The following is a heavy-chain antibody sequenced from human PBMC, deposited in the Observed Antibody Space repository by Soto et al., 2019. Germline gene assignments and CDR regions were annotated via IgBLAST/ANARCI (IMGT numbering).Heavy chain of an antibody. V-gene: IGHV3-30-3*02. D-gene: IGHD2-15*01. CDR1: GFTFSSYA. CDR2: ISYDGSNK. Sequence: GESLKISCAASGFTFSSYAMHWVRQAPGKGLEWVAVISYDGSNKYYADSVKGRFTISRDNSKNTLYLQMNSLRAEDRGVYCCAKKSGPAVGIVVVVAPLRYWGQGTLVTVSS. J-gene: IGHJ4*02. CDR3: AKKSGPAVGIVVVVAPLRY.